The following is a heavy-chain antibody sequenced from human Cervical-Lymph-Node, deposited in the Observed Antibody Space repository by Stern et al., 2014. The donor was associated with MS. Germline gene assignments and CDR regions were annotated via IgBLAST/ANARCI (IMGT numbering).Heavy chain of an antibody. D-gene: IGHD3-10*01. J-gene: IGHJ4*02. Sequence: VQLVQSGAEVKMPGESLRISCKTSGYTFIRYWITWVRKKPGKGLEWKGRIDPGDSAPNYSPSFQGHITISTDKSTTTAYLQWTSLKDSDSATYFCARRGQAYGDLEFWGQGTLVTVSS. CDR2: IDPGDSAP. CDR3: ARRGQAYGDLEF. CDR1: GYTFIRYW. V-gene: IGHV5-10-1*03.